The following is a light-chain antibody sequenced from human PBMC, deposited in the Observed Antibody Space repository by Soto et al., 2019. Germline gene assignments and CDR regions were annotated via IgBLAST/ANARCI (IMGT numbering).Light chain of an antibody. CDR3: SSYTASSTYV. J-gene: IGLJ1*01. Sequence: HSALTQPASGSGSPGQSLTIFCTGTSSDVGGYNYVSWYQHHPGKAPKLMIFDVSNRPSGVSNRFSGSKSGNTASLTISGLQAEDEADYYCSSYTASSTYVFGTGTKVTVL. V-gene: IGLV2-14*03. CDR2: DVS. CDR1: SSDVGGYNY.